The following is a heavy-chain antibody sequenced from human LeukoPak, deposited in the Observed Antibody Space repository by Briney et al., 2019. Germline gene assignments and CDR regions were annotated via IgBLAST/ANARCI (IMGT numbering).Heavy chain of an antibody. CDR2: IYHSGST. J-gene: IGHJ4*02. CDR1: GYSISSGYY. D-gene: IGHD3-22*01. Sequence: SETLSLTCAVSGYSISSGYYWGWIRQPPGKGLEWIGSIYHSGSTYYNPSLKSRVTISVDTSKNQFSLKLSSVTAADTAVYYCARDYYDSSGYPSDCGQGTLVTVSS. CDR3: ARDYYDSSGYPSD. V-gene: IGHV4-38-2*02.